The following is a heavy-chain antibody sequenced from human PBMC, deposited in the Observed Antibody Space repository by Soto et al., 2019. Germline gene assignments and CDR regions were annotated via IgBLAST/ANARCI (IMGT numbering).Heavy chain of an antibody. CDR2: TYYRSKWYN. J-gene: IGHJ4*02. CDR3: ARAVSITIFGVVPNYFDY. V-gene: IGHV6-1*01. D-gene: IGHD3-3*01. Sequence: LSQTLSLTCAISGDSVSSNSAAWNWIRQSPSRGLEWLGRTYYRSKWYNDYAVSVKSRITINPDTSKNQFSLQLNSVTPEDTAVYYCARAVSITIFGVVPNYFDYWGQGTLVTVSS. CDR1: GDSVSSNSAA.